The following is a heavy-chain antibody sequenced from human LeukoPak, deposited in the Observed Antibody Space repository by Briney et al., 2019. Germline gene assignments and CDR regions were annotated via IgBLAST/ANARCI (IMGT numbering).Heavy chain of an antibody. CDR2: IYYSGST. J-gene: IGHJ5*02. CDR3: ARWSGFLYNWFDP. CDR1: GASISSSSYY. D-gene: IGHD3-3*01. Sequence: SETLSLTCTVSGASISSSSYYWGWNRQPPGKGLEWIGSIYYSGSTHYNPSLKSRVTVSVDTSNNQFSLKLSSVTAADTAVYYCARWSGFLYNWFDPWGQGTLVTVSS. V-gene: IGHV4-39*01.